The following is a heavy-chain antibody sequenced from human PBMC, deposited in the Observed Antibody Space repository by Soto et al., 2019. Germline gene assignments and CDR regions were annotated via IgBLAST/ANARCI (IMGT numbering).Heavy chain of an antibody. V-gene: IGHV3-23*01. Sequence: EVQLLESGGGLVQPGGSLRLSCAASGFTFSSYAMSWVRQAPGKGLEWVSVISGSGDSTYYADSVRGRFTISRDNSNNTLYLQMNSMRAEDTAVYYCAKDIDVAAAGPTKFYGMDVWGQGTTVTVSS. CDR2: ISGSGDST. J-gene: IGHJ6*02. CDR3: AKDIDVAAAGPTKFYGMDV. CDR1: GFTFSSYA. D-gene: IGHD6-13*01.